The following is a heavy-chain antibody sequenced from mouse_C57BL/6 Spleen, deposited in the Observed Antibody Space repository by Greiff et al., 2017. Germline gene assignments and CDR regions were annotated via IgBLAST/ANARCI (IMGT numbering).Heavy chain of an antibody. J-gene: IGHJ1*03. Sequence: EVKVEESGGGLVQPGGSMKLSCVASGFTFSNYWMNWVRQSPEKGLEWVAQIRLKSDNYATHYAESVKGRFTISRDDSKSSVYLQMNNLRAEDTGIYYCTENYSNRYWYFDVWGTGTTVTVAS. CDR2: IRLKSDNYAT. D-gene: IGHD2-5*01. CDR1: GFTFSNYW. V-gene: IGHV6-3*01. CDR3: TENYSNRYWYFDV.